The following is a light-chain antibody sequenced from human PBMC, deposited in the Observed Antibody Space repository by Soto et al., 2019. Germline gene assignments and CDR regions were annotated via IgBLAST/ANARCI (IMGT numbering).Light chain of an antibody. CDR1: SSNIERNY. Sequence: QSVLTPPPSASGTPGQRVTLSCSGSSSNIERNYVYWYQQLPGTAPKLLIYRNNQQPYGVPDRFSGSKSRTSASLAISGLRSEHEGDYYCAAWDDSLGGVVFGGGTKLTVL. CDR3: AAWDDSLGGVV. J-gene: IGLJ2*01. CDR2: RNN. V-gene: IGLV1-47*01.